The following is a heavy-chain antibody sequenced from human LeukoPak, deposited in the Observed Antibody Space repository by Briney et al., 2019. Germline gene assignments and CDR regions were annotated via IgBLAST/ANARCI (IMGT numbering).Heavy chain of an antibody. CDR2: IRSKAYGGTT. V-gene: IGHV3-49*04. J-gene: IGHJ4*01. Sequence: GGSLRLSCAASGFTLRNYAMSWVRQAPGKGRECVGFIRSKAYGGTTEYAASVKGRFTISRDDSKSIAYLQMNSLKTEATAVYYCARDGALRYFDWLSDYWGQGCLVTVSS. D-gene: IGHD3-9*01. CDR1: GFTLRNYA. CDR3: ARDGALRYFDWLSDY.